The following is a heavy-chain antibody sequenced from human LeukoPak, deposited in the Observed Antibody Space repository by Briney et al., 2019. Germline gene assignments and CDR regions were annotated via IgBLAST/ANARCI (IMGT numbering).Heavy chain of an antibody. V-gene: IGHV3-48*03. CDR1: GFTFSNHE. Sequence: GGSLRLSCAASGFTFSNHEMNWVRQAPGKGLEWVSYISNNGNTIYYADSVKGRFSISRDNAKNPLLLQLNSLSAEDTAIYYCARGLRRGFCSSASCSVFDYWGQGTLVTVSS. D-gene: IGHD2-2*01. J-gene: IGHJ4*02. CDR2: ISNNGNTI. CDR3: ARGLRRGFCSSASCSVFDY.